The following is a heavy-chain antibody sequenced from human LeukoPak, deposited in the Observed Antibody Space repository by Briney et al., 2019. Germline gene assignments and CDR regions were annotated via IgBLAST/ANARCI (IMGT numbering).Heavy chain of an antibody. CDR2: INPSGGST. CDR3: ARDVIAAAGFDYYYYMDV. J-gene: IGHJ6*03. D-gene: IGHD6-13*01. Sequence: GASVKVSCKASGYTFTSYYMHWVRQAPGQGLEWMRIINPSGGSTSYAQKFQGRVTMTRDTSTSTVYMELSSLRSEDTAVYYCARDVIAAAGFDYYYYMDVWGKGTTVTISS. V-gene: IGHV1-46*01. CDR1: GYTFTSYY.